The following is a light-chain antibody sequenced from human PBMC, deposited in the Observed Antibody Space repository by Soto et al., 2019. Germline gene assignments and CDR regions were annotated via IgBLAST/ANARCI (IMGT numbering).Light chain of an antibody. CDR3: QQRSSWPLT. Sequence: EIVLTQSPATLSLSPGERAILSCRASQGVNRYLAWYQQKPGQVPRLLLYDAFNSTTGIPARCSGSGSGTDFTLTISSLAHEDFAVYYCQQRSSWPLTFGPGTKVDIK. J-gene: IGKJ3*01. CDR1: QGVNRY. CDR2: DAF. V-gene: IGKV3-11*01.